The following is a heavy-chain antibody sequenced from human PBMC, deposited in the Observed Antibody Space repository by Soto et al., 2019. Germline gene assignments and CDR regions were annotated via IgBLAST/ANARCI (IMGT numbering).Heavy chain of an antibody. D-gene: IGHD4-4*01. CDR2: ISPYNGDT. V-gene: IGHV1-18*04. Sequence: QVQLVQSGPEVKKPGASVRVSCKTSGYTFTNYGISWLRQAPGQGLEWMGWISPYNGDTNFAQKVQGRITLTTATSTITAYMQLWSLTSADTAMYYCARDSLRTETTSYLDPWGQGTLVTVSS. CDR3: ARDSLRTETTSYLDP. J-gene: IGHJ5*02. CDR1: GYTFTNYG.